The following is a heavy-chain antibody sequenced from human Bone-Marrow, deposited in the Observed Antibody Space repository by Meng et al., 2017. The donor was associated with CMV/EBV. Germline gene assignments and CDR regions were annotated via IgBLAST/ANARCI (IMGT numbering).Heavy chain of an antibody. CDR3: ASRSSSWTGKYDWFDP. CDR1: GGSISSSSYY. Sequence: SETLSLTCTVSGGSISSSSYYWGWIRQPPGKGLEWIGSIYYSGSTYYNPSLKSRVTISVDTSKNQFSLKLSSVTAADTAVYYCASRSSSWTGKYDWFDPWGQGTLVTVSS. V-gene: IGHV4-39*01. J-gene: IGHJ5*02. CDR2: IYYSGST. D-gene: IGHD6-13*01.